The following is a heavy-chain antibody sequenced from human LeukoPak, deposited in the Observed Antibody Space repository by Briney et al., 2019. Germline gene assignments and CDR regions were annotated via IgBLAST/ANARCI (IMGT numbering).Heavy chain of an antibody. CDR2: LNPSVGST. CDR3: SREMGLAYSDSFGQTDDPFDI. CDR1: GYSFTHYY. V-gene: IGHV1-46*01. J-gene: IGHJ3*02. D-gene: IGHD3-22*01. Sequence: GFSDPVSYQDSGYSFTHYYMHLVRQAPRQALEWMGILNPSVGSTSYPQKFQGRVTMTSDTSPRPVYMVLSSVSCDATTVYYLSREMGLAYSDSFGQTDDPFDIWGQGTMVTVSS.